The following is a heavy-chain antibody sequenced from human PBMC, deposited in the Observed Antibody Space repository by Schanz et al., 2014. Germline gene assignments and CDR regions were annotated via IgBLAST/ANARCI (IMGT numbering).Heavy chain of an antibody. CDR1: GFTFSDYY. J-gene: IGHJ4*02. Sequence: QVQLVESGGGLVKPGGSLRLSCAASGFTFSDYYMSWIRQAPGKGLEWVSALTGSGTTTYYADSVKGRFTISRDNSKKTLDLQMNSLRAEDTAVYYCAKVAPAATYLDSWGLGTLVTVSS. D-gene: IGHD2-2*01. V-gene: IGHV3-11*01. CDR2: LTGSGTTT. CDR3: AKVAPAATYLDS.